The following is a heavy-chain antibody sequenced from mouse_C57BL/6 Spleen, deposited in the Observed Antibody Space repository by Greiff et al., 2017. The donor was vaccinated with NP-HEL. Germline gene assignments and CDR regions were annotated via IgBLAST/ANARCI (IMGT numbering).Heavy chain of an antibody. D-gene: IGHD1-1*01. J-gene: IGHJ2*01. Sequence: VQLQQSGAELVKPGASVKISCKASGYAFSSYWMNWVKQRPGKGLEWIGQIYPGDGDTNYNGKFKGKATLTADKSSSTAYMQLSSLTSEDSAVYFCARRSCYYGSSYHCDYWGQGTTLTVSS. CDR3: ARRSCYYGSSYHCDY. V-gene: IGHV1-80*01. CDR2: IYPGDGDT. CDR1: GYAFSSYW.